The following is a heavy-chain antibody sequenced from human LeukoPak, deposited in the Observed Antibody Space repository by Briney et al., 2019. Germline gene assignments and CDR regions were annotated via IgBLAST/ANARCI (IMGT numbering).Heavy chain of an antibody. CDR2: INPNTGDT. Sequence: ASVKVSCKASGYTFTGYYMHWVRQAPGQGLEWMGWINPNTGDTNYAQKFQGRVTMTRDTSFGTAYMELTRLRSDDTAVYYCARGQLIRGYYYMDVWGKGTTVTVSS. CDR3: ARGQLIRGYYYMDV. V-gene: IGHV1-2*02. D-gene: IGHD1-1*01. CDR1: GYTFTGYY. J-gene: IGHJ6*03.